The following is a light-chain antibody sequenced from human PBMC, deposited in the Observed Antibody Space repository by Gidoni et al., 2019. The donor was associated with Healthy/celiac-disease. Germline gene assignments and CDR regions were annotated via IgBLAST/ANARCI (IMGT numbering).Light chain of an antibody. J-gene: IGKJ2*01. CDR2: GAS. CDR1: QRVSSSY. CDR3: QQYGSSPRT. Sequence: EIVLTQSPGTLSLSPGERATLSCRASQRVSSSYLACYQQKPGQAPRLLIYGASSRATCIPDRFSGSGSGTDFTLTISRLEPEDFAVYYCQQYGSSPRTFGQGTKLEIK. V-gene: IGKV3-20*01.